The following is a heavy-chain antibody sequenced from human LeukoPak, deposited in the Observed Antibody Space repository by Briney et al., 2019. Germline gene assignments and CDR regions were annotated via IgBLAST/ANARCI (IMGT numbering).Heavy chain of an antibody. D-gene: IGHD2-2*02. V-gene: IGHV4-34*01. CDR3: ARGPYCSSTSCYRAAADY. J-gene: IGHJ4*02. CDR1: GESFSGYY. CDR2: INHSGST. Sequence: SETLSLTCAVYGESFSGYYWSWIRQPPGRGLEWIGEINHSGSTSYSASLKSRVTISVDTSKNQFSLKLSSVTAADTAVYYCARGPYCSSTSCYRAAADYWGQGTLVTVSS.